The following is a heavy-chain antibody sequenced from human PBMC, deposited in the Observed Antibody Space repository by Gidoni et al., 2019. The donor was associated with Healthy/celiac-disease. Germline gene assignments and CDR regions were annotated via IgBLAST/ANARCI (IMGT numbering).Heavy chain of an antibody. Sequence: LEWVALIRYDGSNKYYADSVKGRFTISRDNSKNTLYLQMNSLRAEDTAVYYCATGEAAAGIDYWGQGTLVTVSS. CDR3: ATGEAAAGIDY. J-gene: IGHJ4*02. D-gene: IGHD6-13*01. V-gene: IGHV3-30*02. CDR2: IRYDGSNK.